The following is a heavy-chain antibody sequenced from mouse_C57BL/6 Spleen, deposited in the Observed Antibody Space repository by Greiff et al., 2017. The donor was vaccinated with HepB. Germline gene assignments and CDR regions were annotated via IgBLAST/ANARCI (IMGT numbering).Heavy chain of an antibody. CDR1: GFNIKDYY. D-gene: IGHD1-1*01. CDR3: TTWGTTVSYYFDY. Sequence: VQLQQSGAELVRPGASVKLSCTASGFNIKDYYMHWVKQRPEQGLEWIGRIDPEDGDTEYAPKFQGKATMTADTSSNTAYLQLSSLTSEDTAVYYWTTWGTTVSYYFDYWGQGTTLTVSS. V-gene: IGHV14-1*01. J-gene: IGHJ2*01. CDR2: IDPEDGDT.